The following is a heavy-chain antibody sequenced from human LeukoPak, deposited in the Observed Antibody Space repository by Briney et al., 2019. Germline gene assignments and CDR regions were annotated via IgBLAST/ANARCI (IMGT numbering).Heavy chain of an antibody. Sequence: PGGSLRLSCAASGFTFSNAWMSWVRQAPGKGLEWVSYITSRSSTIYYADSVKGRFTISRDNAKNSLYLQMNSLRAEDTAVYYCARDRYGSTWPYYFDYWGQGTLVTVSS. CDR2: ITSRSSTI. CDR1: GFTFSNAW. D-gene: IGHD1-26*01. CDR3: ARDRYGSTWPYYFDY. J-gene: IGHJ4*02. V-gene: IGHV3-48*01.